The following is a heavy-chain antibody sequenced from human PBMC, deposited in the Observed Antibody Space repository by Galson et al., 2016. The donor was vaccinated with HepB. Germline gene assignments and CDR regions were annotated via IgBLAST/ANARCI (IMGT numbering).Heavy chain of an antibody. CDR1: GFTFNNYG. CDR2: ISRSGDSR. D-gene: IGHD1-1*01. Sequence: SLRLSCAASGFTFNNYGMTWVRQAPGKGLEVVASISRSGDSREYSDSVKGRFTISSDNSKNTLSLQMNSLRVDDTAVYYCVQGRTAPAVWGKGTTVTVSS. J-gene: IGHJ6*04. CDR3: VQGRTAPAV. V-gene: IGHV3-23*01.